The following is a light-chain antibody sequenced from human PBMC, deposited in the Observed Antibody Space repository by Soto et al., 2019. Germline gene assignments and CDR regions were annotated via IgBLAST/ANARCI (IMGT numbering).Light chain of an antibody. Sequence: QSALTQPSSVSGSPGQSITISCSGTSSDVGSYNHVAWYQQFPGKTPKLIIYEATYRPSGVSHRFSASKSGNTASLTISGLQAEDEADYYCISYTGSSTSYVFGTGTRSQS. V-gene: IGLV2-14*01. CDR1: SSDVGSYNH. CDR3: ISYTGSSTSYV. J-gene: IGLJ1*01. CDR2: EAT.